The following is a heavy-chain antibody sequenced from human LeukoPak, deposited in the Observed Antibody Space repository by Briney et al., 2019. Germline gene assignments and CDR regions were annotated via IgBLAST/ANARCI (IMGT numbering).Heavy chain of an antibody. J-gene: IGHJ4*02. Sequence: GESLKISCAASGFTFSDYYMSWIRQAPGKGVEWVSYISSSGSTIYYADSVKGRFTISRDNAKNSLYLQMNSLRAEDTAVYYCAREGSSCWVGYFDYWGQGTLVTVSS. D-gene: IGHD6-13*01. CDR3: AREGSSCWVGYFDY. V-gene: IGHV3-11*04. CDR1: GFTFSDYY. CDR2: ISSSGSTI.